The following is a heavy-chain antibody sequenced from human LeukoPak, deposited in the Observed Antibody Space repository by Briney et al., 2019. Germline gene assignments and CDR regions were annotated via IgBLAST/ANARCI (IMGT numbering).Heavy chain of an antibody. Sequence: GGSLRLSCAASGFTFSSYAMSWVRQAPGKGLEWVSAISGSGDSTYYGDSVEGRFTISRVNSKNTLYLQMNSLRAEDTAVYYCAKTRPLDSSSWSHGDYWGQGTLVTVSS. CDR1: GFTFSSYA. V-gene: IGHV3-23*01. CDR3: AKTRPLDSSSWSHGDY. J-gene: IGHJ4*02. D-gene: IGHD6-13*01. CDR2: ISGSGDST.